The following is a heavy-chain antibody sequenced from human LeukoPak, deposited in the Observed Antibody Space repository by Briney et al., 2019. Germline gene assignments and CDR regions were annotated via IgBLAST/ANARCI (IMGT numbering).Heavy chain of an antibody. CDR1: GGSLSVLL. Sequence: SETLSLTCAVYGGSLSVLLWLWLRAPPGKGLEWIGYIYYSGSTYYNPSLKRRVTISVDTSKTQFSLNLSSVTAADTAVCFCARCYSSSTRRLDDWSQGTLVTAS. CDR3: ARCYSSSTRRLDD. CDR2: IYYSGST. D-gene: IGHD6-6*01. V-gene: IGHV4-34*11. J-gene: IGHJ4*02.